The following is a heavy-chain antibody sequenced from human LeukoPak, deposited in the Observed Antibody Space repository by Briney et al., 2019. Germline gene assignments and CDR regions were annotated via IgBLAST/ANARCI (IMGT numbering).Heavy chain of an antibody. V-gene: IGHV3-48*03. CDR1: GFTFSSYE. Sequence: PGGSLRLSCAASGFTFSSYEMNWVRQAPGKGLEWVSYISSSGSTIYYADSVKGRFTISRDNSKNTLYLQMNGLRAEDTAVYYCAKDRRAGSYDYWGQGTLVTVSS. CDR2: ISSSGSTI. CDR3: AKDRRAGSYDY. D-gene: IGHD3-10*01. J-gene: IGHJ4*02.